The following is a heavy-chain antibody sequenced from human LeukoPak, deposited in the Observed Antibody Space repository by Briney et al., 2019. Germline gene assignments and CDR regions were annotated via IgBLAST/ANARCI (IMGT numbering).Heavy chain of an antibody. D-gene: IGHD3-10*01. J-gene: IGHJ4*02. CDR1: GFSISTGYS. CDR2: VYHHGNT. CDR3: AREVESWFGDLLSYFDS. Sequence: PSETLSLTCSVSGFSISTGYSWGWIRQPPGKGLEWIGTVYHHGNTYFNPSLMSRVTISLDTSKNQFSLRLTSVTAADTAKNYCAREVESWFGDLLSYFDSWGQGIQAIVSS. V-gene: IGHV4-38-2*02.